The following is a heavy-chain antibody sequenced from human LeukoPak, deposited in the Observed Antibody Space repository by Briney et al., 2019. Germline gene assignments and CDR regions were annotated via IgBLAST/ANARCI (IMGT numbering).Heavy chain of an antibody. J-gene: IGHJ6*04. CDR3: AELGITMIGGV. V-gene: IGHV3-48*03. CDR1: GFTSSSYE. D-gene: IGHD3-10*02. Sequence: GGSLRLSCAASGFTSSSYEMNWVRQAPGKGLEWVSYISSSGSTIYYADSVKGRFTISRDNAKNSLYLQMNSLRAEDTAVYYCAELGITMIGGVWGKGTTVTIST. CDR2: ISSSGSTI.